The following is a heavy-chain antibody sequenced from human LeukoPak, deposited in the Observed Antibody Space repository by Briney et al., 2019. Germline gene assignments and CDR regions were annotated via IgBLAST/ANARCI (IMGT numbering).Heavy chain of an antibody. V-gene: IGHV3-30*02. J-gene: IGHJ3*02. D-gene: IGHD6-19*01. CDR2: IQYDGSNK. Sequence: GGSLRLSCAASGFTSRSYGMFWVRQAPGKGLEWVAFIQYDGSNKYYADSVKGRFTISRDNSKNTLYLQMNSLRAEDTAVYYCVTQSYSSGWYGWGAFDIWGQGTMVTVSS. CDR1: GFTSRSYG. CDR3: VTQSYSSGWYGWGAFDI.